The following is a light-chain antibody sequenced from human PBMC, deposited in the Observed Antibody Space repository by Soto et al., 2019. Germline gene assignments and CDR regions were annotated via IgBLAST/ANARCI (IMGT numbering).Light chain of an antibody. J-gene: IGKJ4*01. CDR3: QQANSLPLT. V-gene: IGKV1-12*01. Sequence: DIQMTQSPSSVSASVGDRVTITCRASQGISSWLAWYQQKPGKAPTLLMYAASSLQSGFQSRFNGSGSGPDFHLTISSLPPEEFATYYCQQANSLPLTFGGGTKVEMK. CDR1: QGISSW. CDR2: AAS.